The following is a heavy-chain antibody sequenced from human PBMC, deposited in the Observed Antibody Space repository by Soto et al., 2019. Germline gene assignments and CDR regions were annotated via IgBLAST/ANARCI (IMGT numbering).Heavy chain of an antibody. CDR3: AAESIVGADYAFDI. J-gene: IGHJ3*02. Sequence: QMQLVQSGPEVKKPGTSVKVSCKASGFTFTSSAVQWVRQARGQRLEWIGWIVVGSGNTNYAQKFQERVTITRDMSTSTAYMELSSLRSEDMAVYYCAAESIVGADYAFDIWGQGTMVTVSS. CDR2: IVVGSGNT. CDR1: GFTFTSSA. D-gene: IGHD1-26*01. V-gene: IGHV1-58*01.